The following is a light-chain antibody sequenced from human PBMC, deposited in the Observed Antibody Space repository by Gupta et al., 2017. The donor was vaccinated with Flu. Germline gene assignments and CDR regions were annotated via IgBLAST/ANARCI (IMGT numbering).Light chain of an antibody. Sequence: DIQMTQSPSTLSASVGDRVTITSRASQSIGTWLAWFQQKPGKAPKLLVYKASSLEAGVPSRFSGSGSGTEFTLTISSLQPDDFATYYCQQYNSYSRTFGQGTKVEV. CDR1: QSIGTW. V-gene: IGKV1-5*03. CDR2: KAS. J-gene: IGKJ1*01. CDR3: QQYNSYSRT.